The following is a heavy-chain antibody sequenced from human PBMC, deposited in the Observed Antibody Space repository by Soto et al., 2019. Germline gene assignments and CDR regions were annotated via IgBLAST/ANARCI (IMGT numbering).Heavy chain of an antibody. CDR3: SRESEDLTSNFDY. J-gene: IGHJ4*02. Sequence: EVQLVESGGGLVKPGGSLRLSRADSGFTFTRYSMNWVRQAPGKGLEWVSSISSTTNYIYYGDSMKGRFTTSRDNATNSLFLEMNSLRAEDTAVYYCSRESEDLTSNFDYWGQGTLVTVSS. CDR2: ISSTTNYI. CDR1: GFTFTRYS. V-gene: IGHV3-21*06.